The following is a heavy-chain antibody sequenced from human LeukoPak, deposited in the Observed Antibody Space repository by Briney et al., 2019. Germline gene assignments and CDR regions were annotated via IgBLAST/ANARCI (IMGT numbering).Heavy chain of an antibody. Sequence: PGGSLRLSCAASGFTFSSYEMNWVRQAPGKGLEWVSYISSSGSTIYYADSVKGRFTISRDNAKNSLYLQMNSLRAEDTAVYYCARDDYDYYYYGMDVWGQGTTVTVSS. J-gene: IGHJ6*02. CDR3: ARDDYDYYYYGMDV. CDR1: GFTFSSYE. D-gene: IGHD4-17*01. V-gene: IGHV3-48*03. CDR2: ISSSGSTI.